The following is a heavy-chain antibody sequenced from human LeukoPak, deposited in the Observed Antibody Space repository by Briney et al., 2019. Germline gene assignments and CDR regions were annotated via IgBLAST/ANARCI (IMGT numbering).Heavy chain of an antibody. D-gene: IGHD5-18*01. J-gene: IGHJ4*02. CDR2: VSFDGSDK. CDR1: GFTFSSYG. V-gene: IGHV3-30*18. CDR3: AKDPYSYGFTGDY. Sequence: GRSLRLSCEASGFTFSSYGMHWVRQAPGKGLEWVAVVSFDGSDKYYADSVKGRFTISRDNSKNTLYLHMNRLRAEDTAVYYCAKDPYSYGFTGDYWGRGTLVTVCS.